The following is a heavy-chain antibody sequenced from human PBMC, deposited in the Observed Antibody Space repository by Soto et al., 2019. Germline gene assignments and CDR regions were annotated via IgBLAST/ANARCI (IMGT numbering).Heavy chain of an antibody. CDR1: GFTFSNCA. J-gene: IGHJ4*01. V-gene: IGHV3-30-3*01. CDR3: AAAFLAAEIDF. D-gene: IGHD6-13*01. Sequence: GGSLRLSCAASGFTFSNCAMHWIRQAPGKGLEWVALISNDGTNKYYADSVKGRLTISRDNSKSILYLQMNSLRAEDTALYYCAAAFLAAEIDFWGHGTLATVAS. CDR2: ISNDGTNK.